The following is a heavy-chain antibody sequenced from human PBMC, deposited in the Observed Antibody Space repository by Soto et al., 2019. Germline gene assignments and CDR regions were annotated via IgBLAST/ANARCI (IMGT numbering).Heavy chain of an antibody. CDR3: ARDPTRGNMITFGGVRN. Sequence: AGSLRLSCVASGFTFSNYWMSWVRQAPGKGLEWVVNIKEDGSDKYYVGSVKGRFTISRDNAKNSLYLQMNSLRAEDTAVYYCARDPTRGNMITFGGVRNWGQGTLVTVS. D-gene: IGHD3-16*01. V-gene: IGHV3-7*01. CDR2: IKEDGSDK. J-gene: IGHJ1*01. CDR1: GFTFSNYW.